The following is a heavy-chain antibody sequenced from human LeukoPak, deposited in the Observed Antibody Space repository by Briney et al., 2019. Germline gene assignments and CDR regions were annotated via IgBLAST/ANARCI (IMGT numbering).Heavy chain of an antibody. V-gene: IGHV4-4*02. CDR3: AREEMPGKLDY. J-gene: IGHJ4*02. D-gene: IGHD5-24*01. Sequence: SGTLSLTCAVSGGSISSSNWWSWVRQPPGKGPEWIGEIYHSGNTNYNPSLKSRVTISLDKSNNHFSLKLTSVTAADTAVYYCAREEMPGKLDYWGQGTLVTVSS. CDR2: IYHSGNT. CDR1: GGSISSSNW.